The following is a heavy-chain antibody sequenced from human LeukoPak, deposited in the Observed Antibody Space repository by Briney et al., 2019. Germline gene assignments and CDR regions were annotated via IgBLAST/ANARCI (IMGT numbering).Heavy chain of an antibody. D-gene: IGHD2-2*01. J-gene: IGHJ6*02. CDR1: GYTLTSYY. Sequence: ASVTVSCTASGYTLTSYYMHWVRQAPGQGLEWMGIINPSGGSTSYAQKFQGRVTMTRDTSTSTVYMELSSLRSEDTAVYYCARGVNIVVVPAAIFYYYYGMDVWGQGTTVTVSS. CDR3: ARGVNIVVVPAAIFYYYYGMDV. V-gene: IGHV1-46*01. CDR2: INPSGGST.